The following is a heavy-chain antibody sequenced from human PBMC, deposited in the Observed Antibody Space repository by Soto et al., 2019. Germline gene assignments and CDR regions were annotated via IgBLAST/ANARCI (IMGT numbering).Heavy chain of an antibody. CDR2: ISGGGKNT. V-gene: IGHV3-23*01. D-gene: IGHD1-26*01. Sequence: RRLSCAASGFTFSSCAMGWVRQAPGKGLEWVSGISGGGKNTYYADSVKGRIAISRDNSKNTLYLQMNSLRVEDTALYYCAKFEGGVSGPVDYWGQGPLVTVS. CDR3: AKFEGGVSGPVDY. J-gene: IGHJ4*02. CDR1: GFTFSSCA.